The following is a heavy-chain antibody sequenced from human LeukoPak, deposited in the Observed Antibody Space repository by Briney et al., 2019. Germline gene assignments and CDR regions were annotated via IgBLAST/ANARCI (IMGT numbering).Heavy chain of an antibody. J-gene: IGHJ3*02. V-gene: IGHV3-23*01. CDR2: ISRSGNST. Sequence: GGSLRLSCAASAFTFSNYWMSWVRQAPGKGLEWVSGISRSGNSTFYADSVKGRFTISRDNSKNTLYLQLNRLRAEDTAIYYCAKPLDYYGSGTNYAFDMWGQGTMVTVSS. CDR3: AKPLDYYGSGTNYAFDM. CDR1: AFTFSNYW. D-gene: IGHD3-10*01.